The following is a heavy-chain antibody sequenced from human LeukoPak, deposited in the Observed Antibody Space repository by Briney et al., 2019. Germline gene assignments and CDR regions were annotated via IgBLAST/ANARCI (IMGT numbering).Heavy chain of an antibody. CDR3: ARDPPTSYYDFWSGYYSDAFDI. CDR1: EGPFSSYA. D-gene: IGHD3-3*01. Sequence: SSVRVSCKASEGPFSSYAISWVRQAPGQGLEGLGRIIPIFGIANYEQKFQGRVTITADKSTSTAYMELSSLRSEDTAVYYCARDPPTSYYDFWSGYYSDAFDIWGQGTMVTVSS. V-gene: IGHV1-69*04. J-gene: IGHJ3*02. CDR2: IIPIFGIA.